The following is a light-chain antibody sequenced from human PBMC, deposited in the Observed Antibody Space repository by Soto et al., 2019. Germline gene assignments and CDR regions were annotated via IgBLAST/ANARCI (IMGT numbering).Light chain of an antibody. CDR1: QSVSTN. J-gene: IGKJ2*01. CDR3: QQYNNWPPNT. CDR2: GAF. V-gene: IGKV3-15*01. Sequence: EIVMTQSPATLSVSPGERATLSCRASQSVSTNLAWYQQKPGQAPRLLFYGAFTRATGIPARFNGSGSGTEFTLTISSLQSEDFAVYYCQQYNNWPPNTFGQGTKLEIK.